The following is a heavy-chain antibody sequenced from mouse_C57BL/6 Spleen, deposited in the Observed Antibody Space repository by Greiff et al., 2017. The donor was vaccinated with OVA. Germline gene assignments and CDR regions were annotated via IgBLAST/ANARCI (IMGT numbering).Heavy chain of an antibody. V-gene: IGHV6-6*01. J-gene: IGHJ3*01. CDR2: IRNKANNHAT. CDR1: GFTFSDAW. D-gene: IGHD2-4*01. Sequence: EVKLMESGGGLVQPGGSMKLSCAASGFTFSDAWMDWVRQSPEKGLAWVAEIRNKANNHATNYAESVKGRFTISRDDSKSSVYLQMNSLRAEDTGIYYCTREGDYDGFAYWGQGTLVTVSA. CDR3: TREGDYDGFAY.